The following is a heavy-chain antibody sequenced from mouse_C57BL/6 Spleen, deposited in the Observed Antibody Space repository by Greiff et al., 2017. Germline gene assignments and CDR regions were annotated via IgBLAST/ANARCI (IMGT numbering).Heavy chain of an antibody. D-gene: IGHD1-1*01. CDR2: IRLKSDNYAT. CDR3: SNSHYYYGSSYDWFAY. Sequence: EVHLVESGGGLVQPGGSMKLSCAASGFTFSNYWMNWVRQSPEKGLEWVAQIRLKSDNYATHYAGSVKGRFTISRDDSKSSVYLQMNNLRAEDTGIYYCSNSHYYYGSSYDWFAYWGQGTLVTVSA. V-gene: IGHV6-3*01. J-gene: IGHJ3*01. CDR1: GFTFSNYW.